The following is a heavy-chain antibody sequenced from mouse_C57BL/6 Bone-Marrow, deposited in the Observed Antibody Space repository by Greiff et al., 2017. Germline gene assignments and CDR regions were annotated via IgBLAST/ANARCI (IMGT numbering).Heavy chain of an antibody. CDR2: IYPGSGST. V-gene: IGHV1-55*01. CDR1: GYTFTSSW. Sequence: QVQLQQPGAELVKPGASVKMSCKASGYTFTSSWITWVKQRPGQGLEWIGDIYPGSGSTNYNEKFKSKATLTVDTSSSTAYMQLSSLTSEDSAVYYCARRPNYYAMDYWGQGTSVTVSS. J-gene: IGHJ4*01. CDR3: ARRPNYYAMDY.